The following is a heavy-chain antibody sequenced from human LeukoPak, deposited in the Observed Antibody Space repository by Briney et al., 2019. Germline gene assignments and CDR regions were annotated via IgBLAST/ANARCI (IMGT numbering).Heavy chain of an antibody. CDR3: ARESTGERPGC. V-gene: IGHV3-7*01. CDR1: GFTFSNYW. Sequence: GGSLRLSCAASGFTFSNYWMSWVLQTPGKGLEWVANIKFDGSDKFYVDSVKGRFTISRDNAKNLLYLQMNSLSPEDTAVYYCARESTGERPGCWGQGTLVTVSS. CDR2: IKFDGSDK. J-gene: IGHJ4*02. D-gene: IGHD1-1*01.